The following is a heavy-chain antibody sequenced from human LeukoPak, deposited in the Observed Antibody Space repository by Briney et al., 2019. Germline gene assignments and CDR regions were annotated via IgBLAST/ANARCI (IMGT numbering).Heavy chain of an antibody. CDR3: ARGGRSNIVVVPAAHTYDY. J-gene: IGHJ4*02. CDR1: GYTFTSYG. D-gene: IGHD2-2*01. V-gene: IGHV1-18*04. CDR2: ISAYNGNT. Sequence: ASVKVSFKASGYTFTSYGISWVRQAPGQGLEWMGWISAYNGNTNYAQKLQGRVTMTTDTSTSTGYMELRSLRSDDTAVYYCARGGRSNIVVVPAAHTYDYWGQGTLVTVSS.